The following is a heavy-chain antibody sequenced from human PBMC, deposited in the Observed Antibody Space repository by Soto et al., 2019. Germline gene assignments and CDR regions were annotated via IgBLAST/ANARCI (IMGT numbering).Heavy chain of an antibody. CDR1: GGSFSGYY. CDR2: INHSGST. CDR3: ARSGYSYGYGYYYYGMDV. J-gene: IGHJ6*02. D-gene: IGHD5-18*01. Sequence: PSETLSLTCAVYGGSFSGYYWSWIRQPPGKGLEWIGEINHSGSTNYNPSLKSRVTISVDTSKNQFSLKLSSVTAADTAVYYCARSGYSYGYGYYYYGMDVWGQGTTVT. V-gene: IGHV4-34*01.